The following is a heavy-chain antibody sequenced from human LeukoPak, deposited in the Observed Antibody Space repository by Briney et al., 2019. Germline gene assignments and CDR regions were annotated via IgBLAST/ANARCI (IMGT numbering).Heavy chain of an antibody. CDR3: ARTISGTYYSSAFNI. Sequence: PSETLSLTCTASGGSISSANYYWSWIRQPAGKGLEWIGRIYSSGSTNYNPSLKSRVTISVDTSKNQFSLRLSSVTAADSAVYYCARTISGTYYSSAFNIWGQGTMVTVSS. D-gene: IGHD1-26*01. J-gene: IGHJ3*02. V-gene: IGHV4-61*02. CDR2: IYSSGST. CDR1: GGSISSANYY.